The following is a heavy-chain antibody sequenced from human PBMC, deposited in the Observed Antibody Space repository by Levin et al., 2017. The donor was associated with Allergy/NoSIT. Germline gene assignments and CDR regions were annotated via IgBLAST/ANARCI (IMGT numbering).Heavy chain of an antibody. Sequence: SQTLSLPCSVSGASTSTYYWSWLRQPPGKGLEWIGYIFYSGATNSNPSLRSRVSISVDTSKNQLSLKLNSVTAADTAVYYCAREKITSSGGFDYWGQGTLVTVSS. CDR3: AREKITSSGGFDY. V-gene: IGHV4-59*01. J-gene: IGHJ4*02. D-gene: IGHD6-19*01. CDR1: GASTSTYY. CDR2: IFYSGAT.